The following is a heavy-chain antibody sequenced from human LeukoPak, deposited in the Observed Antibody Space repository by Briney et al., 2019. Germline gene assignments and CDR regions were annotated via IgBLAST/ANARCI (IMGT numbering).Heavy chain of an antibody. CDR1: TFTFSNYW. CDR3: ARRYCSGGSCYANWFDP. V-gene: IGHV3-7*03. D-gene: IGHD2-15*01. Sequence: PGGSLRLSCAASTFTFSNYWMSWVRQAPGKGLEWVANIKQDGSEKYYVDSVKGRFTISRDNAKNSLYLQMNSLRAEDTAVYYCARRYCSGGSCYANWFDPWGQGTLVTVSS. CDR2: IKQDGSEK. J-gene: IGHJ5*02.